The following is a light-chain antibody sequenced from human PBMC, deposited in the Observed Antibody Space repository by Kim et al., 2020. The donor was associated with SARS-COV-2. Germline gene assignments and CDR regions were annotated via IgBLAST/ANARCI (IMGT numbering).Light chain of an antibody. V-gene: IGLV1-44*01. CDR3: ATWDVTLNGWV. J-gene: IGLJ3*02. CDR1: SPNFGLHF. Sequence: GHTVTMSWSGSSPNFGLHFVKWHHQPPGPSPQVVMYNNKQHPYGVTDRFSGYRCVTSASLAISGLQSEDEADYYCATWDVTLNGWVFGGGTQLTVL. CDR2: NNK.